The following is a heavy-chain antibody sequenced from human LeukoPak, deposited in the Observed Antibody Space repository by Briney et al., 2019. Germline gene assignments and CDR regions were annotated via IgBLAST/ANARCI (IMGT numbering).Heavy chain of an antibody. CDR2: ISSSSNNI. CDR3: ARGYQRPDY. CDR1: GFTFGTYT. Sequence: PGGSLRLSCAASGFTFGTYTMNWVRQAPGKGLEWVSSISSSSNNINYADSVKGRFTISRDNAMNSVHLQMNSLRVEDTAVYYCARGYQRPDYWGQGTLITVSS. D-gene: IGHD2-2*01. V-gene: IGHV3-21*01. J-gene: IGHJ4*02.